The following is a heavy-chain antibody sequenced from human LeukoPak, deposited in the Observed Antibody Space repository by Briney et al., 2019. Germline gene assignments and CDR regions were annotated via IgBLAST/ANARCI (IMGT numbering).Heavy chain of an antibody. CDR1: GFPFSSYS. D-gene: IGHD2-2*02. Sequence: PGGSLRLSCAASGFPFSSYSMNWVRQAPGKGLEWLSYISSSGTTFYDADSVKGRFTISRDNAKNSLYLQMNSLRDEDTAVYYCARDQCSSTSCYRERFDYWGQGTLVTVSS. CDR3: ARDQCSSTSCYRERFDY. CDR2: ISSSGTTF. V-gene: IGHV3-48*02. J-gene: IGHJ4*02.